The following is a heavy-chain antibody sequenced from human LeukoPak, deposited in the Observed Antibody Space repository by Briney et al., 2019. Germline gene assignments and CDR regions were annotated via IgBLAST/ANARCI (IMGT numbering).Heavy chain of an antibody. V-gene: IGHV3-9*01. J-gene: IGHJ4*02. CDR3: AKGDYDSSGYYGGLEY. CDR1: GFTFDDYA. D-gene: IGHD3-22*01. CDR2: IRWNSGSI. Sequence: GGSLRLSCAVSGFTFDDYAMHWVRQAPGKGLEWVSGIRWNSGSIGYADSVKGRFTISRDNAKNSLYLQMNSLRAEDTALYYCAKGDYDSSGYYGGLEYWGQGTLVTVSS.